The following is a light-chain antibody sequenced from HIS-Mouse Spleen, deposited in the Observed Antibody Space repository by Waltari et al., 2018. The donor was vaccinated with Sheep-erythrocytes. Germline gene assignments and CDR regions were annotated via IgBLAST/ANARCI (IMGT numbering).Light chain of an antibody. Sequence: QSALTQPRSVSGSPGQSVTISWPGTSSDVGGYNEVSWYQQPPGKAPKLMIYDVSKRPSGVPDRFSGSKSGNTASLTISGLQAEDEADYYCCSYAGSYTYVFGTGTKVTVL. CDR1: SSDVGGYNE. V-gene: IGLV2-11*01. CDR3: CSYAGSYTYV. J-gene: IGLJ1*01. CDR2: DVS.